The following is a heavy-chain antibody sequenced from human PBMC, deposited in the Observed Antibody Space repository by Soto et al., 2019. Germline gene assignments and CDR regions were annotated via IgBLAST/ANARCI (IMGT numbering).Heavy chain of an antibody. CDR3: ASDTPMPPPDA. J-gene: IGHJ4*02. CDR2: ISAHNGNT. V-gene: IGHV1-18*01. D-gene: IGHD5-18*01. CDR1: GYTFTSYG. Sequence: QVQLVQSGAEVKKPGASVKVSCKASGYTFTSYGISWVRQAPGQGLEWMGWISAHNGNTKYAQKLQGRVTMTTDTPTSTAYREGRGGRSDDTAVYYCASDTPMPPPDAWGQGTLVTVSS.